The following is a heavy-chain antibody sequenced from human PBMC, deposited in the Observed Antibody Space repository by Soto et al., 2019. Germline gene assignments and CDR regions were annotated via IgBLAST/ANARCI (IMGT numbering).Heavy chain of an antibody. D-gene: IGHD5-12*01. CDR2: INPNGGVT. CDR3: ARESGGATATLDYYYFYMDV. Sequence: ASVKVSCKASGDSFNDYYIHWVRQAPGQGFEWMGWINPNGGVTKYAQKFQGWVSMTRDTSIRTVYMQLSRLRSDDTAVYYCARESGGATATLDYYYFYMDVWGTGTTVTVSS. CDR1: GDSFNDYY. J-gene: IGHJ6*03. V-gene: IGHV1-2*04.